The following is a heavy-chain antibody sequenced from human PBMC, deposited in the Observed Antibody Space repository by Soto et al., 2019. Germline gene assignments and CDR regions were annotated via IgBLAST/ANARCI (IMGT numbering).Heavy chain of an antibody. J-gene: IGHJ4*02. V-gene: IGHV3-23*01. D-gene: IGHD3-22*01. Sequence: EVQLLESGGGLVQPGGSLRLSCVASGFTFSSYAMPWVRQAPGKGLEWVSTISGSGGSTYYADSVKGRFTISRDNSKNTLYRQMNSLRAEDTAVYYCAKPLGKDYYDSTGYIFDYWGQGTLVTVSS. CDR1: GFTFSSYA. CDR2: ISGSGGST. CDR3: AKPLGKDYYDSTGYIFDY.